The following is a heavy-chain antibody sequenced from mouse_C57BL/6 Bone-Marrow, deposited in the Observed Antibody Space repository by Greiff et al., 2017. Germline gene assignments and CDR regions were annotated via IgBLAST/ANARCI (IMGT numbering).Heavy chain of an antibody. CDR3: ARGGLLRLYYFDY. D-gene: IGHD1-1*01. Sequence: VQLQQSGAELVRPGTSVKMSCKASGYTFTNYWIGWAKQRPGHGLEWIGDIYPGGGYTNYNEKFKGKATLTADKSSSTAYMQFSSLTSEDSAIYYCARGGLLRLYYFDYWGQGTTLTVSS. J-gene: IGHJ2*01. CDR2: IYPGGGYT. CDR1: GYTFTNYW. V-gene: IGHV1-63*01.